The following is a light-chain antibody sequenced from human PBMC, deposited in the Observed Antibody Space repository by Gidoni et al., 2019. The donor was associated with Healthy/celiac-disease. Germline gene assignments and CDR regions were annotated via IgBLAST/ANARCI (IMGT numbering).Light chain of an antibody. CDR2: DAS. J-gene: IGKJ1*01. CDR3: QQRSNWPKT. V-gene: IGKV3-11*01. CDR1: QSVSSY. Sequence: EIVLTQSPATLSLSPGESATLPCRASQSVSSYLAWYQQKPGQAPRLLIYDASNRATGIPARFSGIGSGTDFTLTISSLEPEDFAVYYCQQRSNWPKTFGQGTKVEIK.